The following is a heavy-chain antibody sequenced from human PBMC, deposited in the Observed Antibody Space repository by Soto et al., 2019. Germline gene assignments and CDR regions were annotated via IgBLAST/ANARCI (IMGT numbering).Heavy chain of an antibody. V-gene: IGHV3-23*01. Sequence: EVQLLESGGGLVQPGGSLRLSCAASGFTFSSYAMSWVRQAPGKGLEWVSAISGSGGNTYYADSVKGRFTISRDNXXNPLYLQMSSLRAEDTAVYYCAKQRYTYGFYYFDYWGQGTLVSVSS. CDR2: ISGSGGNT. CDR3: AKQRYTYGFYYFDY. J-gene: IGHJ4*02. CDR1: GFTFSSYA. D-gene: IGHD5-18*01.